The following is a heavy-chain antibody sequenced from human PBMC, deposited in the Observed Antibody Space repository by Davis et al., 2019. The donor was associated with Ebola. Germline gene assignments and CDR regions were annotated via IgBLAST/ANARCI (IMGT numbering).Heavy chain of an antibody. D-gene: IGHD5-18*01. Sequence: SETLSLTCTVSGGSISSGDFFWGWVRQPPGKGLEWIGYIYANGNAYYNPSLKSRVTISVDTSKNQFSLKLSSVTAADTAVYYCAKDGWAYSYGTDYWGQGTLVTVSS. CDR2: IYANGNA. V-gene: IGHV4-30-4*01. CDR1: GGSISSGDFF. J-gene: IGHJ4*02. CDR3: AKDGWAYSYGTDY.